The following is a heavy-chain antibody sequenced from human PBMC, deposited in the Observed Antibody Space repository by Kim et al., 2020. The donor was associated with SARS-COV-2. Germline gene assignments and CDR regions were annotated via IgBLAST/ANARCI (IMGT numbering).Heavy chain of an antibody. D-gene: IGHD5-18*01. J-gene: IGHJ4*02. Sequence: SVKGRLTISRDKSKNPLYLQMNSLRAEDTAVYYCAKEGGYNYGSPGAFDYWGQGTLVTVSS. CDR3: AKEGGYNYGSPGAFDY. V-gene: IGHV3-23*03.